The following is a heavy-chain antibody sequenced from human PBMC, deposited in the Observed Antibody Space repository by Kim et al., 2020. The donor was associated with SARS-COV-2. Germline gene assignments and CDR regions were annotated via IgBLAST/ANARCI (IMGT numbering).Heavy chain of an antibody. D-gene: IGHD6-19*01. Sequence: YAESVKCRFTISRDNVKNTLYLQMNSLRAEDTAVYYCGREYSSAWYVLDYWGQGTLVTVSS. V-gene: IGHV3-74*01. J-gene: IGHJ4*02. CDR3: GREYSSAWYVLDY.